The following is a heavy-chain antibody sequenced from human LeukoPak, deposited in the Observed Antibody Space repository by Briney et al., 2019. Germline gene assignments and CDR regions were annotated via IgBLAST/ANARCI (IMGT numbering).Heavy chain of an antibody. CDR2: ISTSGNT. D-gene: IGHD2-2*02. CDR1: GVSIRSSY. V-gene: IGHV4-4*09. J-gene: IGHJ6*03. Sequence: SETLSLTCTVSGVSIRSSYWSWIRQSPGKGLEWIGYISTSGNTNYNPSLKSRFTISVDTSKNQFSLKLSSVTAADTAVYYCARHCSSTSCYKAMDVWGKGTTVTVSS. CDR3: ARHCSSTSCYKAMDV.